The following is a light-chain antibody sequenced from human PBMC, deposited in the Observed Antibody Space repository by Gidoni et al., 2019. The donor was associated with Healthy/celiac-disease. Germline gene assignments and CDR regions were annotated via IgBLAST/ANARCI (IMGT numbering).Light chain of an antibody. CDR3: QQYDNLPGYT. J-gene: IGKJ2*01. Sequence: IQMTQSPSSLSASVGDRVTITCQASQDISNYLNWYQQKPGKAPKLLIYDASNLETGVPSRFSGSGSGTDFTFTISSLQPEDIATYYCQQYDNLPGYTFGQXTKLEIK. V-gene: IGKV1-33*01. CDR2: DAS. CDR1: QDISNY.